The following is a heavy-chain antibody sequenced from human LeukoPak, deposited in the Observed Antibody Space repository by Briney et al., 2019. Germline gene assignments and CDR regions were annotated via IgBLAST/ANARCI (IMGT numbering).Heavy chain of an antibody. CDR3: AKDAISGNSRYDFFDV. CDR2: MDEPVTT. D-gene: IGHD1-7*01. V-gene: IGHV3-23*01. CDR1: GVKFNLYA. J-gene: IGHJ3*01. Sequence: GGTLRLSCTTSGVKFNLYAMTWVCQAPGKGRECVSTMDEPVTTYHAAYEKDLFTIYRDDSKSTLFLQMNSLRADDPALYYCAKDAISGNSRYDFFDVWGQGTMVIVSS.